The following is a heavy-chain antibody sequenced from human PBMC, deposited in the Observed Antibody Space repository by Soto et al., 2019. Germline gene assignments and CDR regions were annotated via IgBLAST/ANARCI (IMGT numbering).Heavy chain of an antibody. CDR1: GFTFGDYA. CDR2: IRSKAYGGTT. J-gene: IGHJ4*02. V-gene: IGHV3-49*03. D-gene: IGHD3-3*01. Sequence: PGGSLRLSCTASGFTFGDYAMSWFRQAPGKGLEWVGFIRSKAYGGTTEYAASVKGRFTISRDDSKSIAYLQMNSLKTEDTAVYYCMAYYDFWSGYWGDPNFDYWGQGTLVTVSS. CDR3: MAYYDFWSGYWGDPNFDY.